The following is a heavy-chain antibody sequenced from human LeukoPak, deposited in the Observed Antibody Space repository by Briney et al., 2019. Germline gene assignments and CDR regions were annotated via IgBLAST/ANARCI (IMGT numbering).Heavy chain of an antibody. CDR2: IYYSGST. Sequence: SETLSLTCTVSGGSISSSSYYWGWIRQPPGKGLEWIGSIYYSGSTYYNPSLKSRVTISVDTSKNQFSLKLSSVTAADTAVYYCARGRIAVAFRTNWFDPWGQGTLVTVSS. J-gene: IGHJ5*02. CDR1: GGSISSSSYY. V-gene: IGHV4-39*07. CDR3: ARGRIAVAFRTNWFDP. D-gene: IGHD6-19*01.